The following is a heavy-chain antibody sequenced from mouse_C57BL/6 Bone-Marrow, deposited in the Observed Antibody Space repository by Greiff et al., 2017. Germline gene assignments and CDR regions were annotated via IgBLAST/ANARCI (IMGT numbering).Heavy chain of an antibody. CDR3: ARGSLWRGFDY. CDR2: INPNYGTT. V-gene: IGHV1-39*01. CDR1: GYSFTDYN. Sequence: VQLKESGPELVKPGASVKISCTASGYSFTDYNMNWVKQSNGKSIEWIGVINPNYGTTSYNQKFKGKATLTVDQSSSTAYMQLNSLTSEDSAVYYCARGSLWRGFDYWGQGTTLTVSS. D-gene: IGHD1-1*02. J-gene: IGHJ2*01.